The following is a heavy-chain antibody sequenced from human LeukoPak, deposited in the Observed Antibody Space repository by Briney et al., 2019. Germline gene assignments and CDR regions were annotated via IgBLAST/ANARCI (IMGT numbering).Heavy chain of an antibody. J-gene: IGHJ4*02. CDR2: ERSGGSK. CDR3: AKDRDDYGNDC. D-gene: IGHD4-17*01. CDR1: GFTFSNFG. V-gene: IGHV3-30*02. Sequence: QPGVSLRLSCAAPGFTFSNFGMHWIRQAPGKGLEWVAVERSGGSKHYADSVKGRFTISRDNSKNTLWLEMNNLRTDDTAVYYCAKDRDDYGNDCWGQGVLVTVST.